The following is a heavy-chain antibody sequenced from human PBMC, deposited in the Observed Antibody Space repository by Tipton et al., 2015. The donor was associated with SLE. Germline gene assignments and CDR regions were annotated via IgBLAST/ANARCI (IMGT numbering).Heavy chain of an antibody. CDR1: GGSITSNTYY. Sequence: TLSLTCTVSGGSITSNTYYWSWIRQPAGRGLEWIGRIHPSGNTNYAPSLKSRVTISLDTSKNQFSLRLTSLTAADTAVYYCARVVYSFSDAFDIWGQGTLVTVSS. CDR2: IHPSGNT. V-gene: IGHV4-61*02. CDR3: ARVVYSFSDAFDI. J-gene: IGHJ3*02. D-gene: IGHD6-13*01.